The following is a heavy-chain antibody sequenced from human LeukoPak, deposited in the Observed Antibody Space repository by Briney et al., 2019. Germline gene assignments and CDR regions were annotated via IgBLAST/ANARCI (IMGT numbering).Heavy chain of an antibody. CDR2: ISYDGSNK. D-gene: IGHD3-22*01. CDR1: GFTSSSYA. J-gene: IGHJ4*02. CDR3: ARDGRNYYDSSAPRYFDY. V-gene: IGHV3-30-3*01. Sequence: GGSLRLSCAASGFTSSSYAMHWVRQAPGKGLEWVAVISYDGSNKYYADSVKGRFTISRDNSKNTLYLQMNSLRAEDTAVYYCARDGRNYYDSSAPRYFDYWGQGTLVTVSS.